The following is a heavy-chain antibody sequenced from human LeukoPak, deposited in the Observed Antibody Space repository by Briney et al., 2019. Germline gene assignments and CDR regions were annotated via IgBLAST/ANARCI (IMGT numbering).Heavy chain of an antibody. D-gene: IGHD7-27*01. CDR1: GFIFNDYA. J-gene: IGHJ4*02. CDR3: VRSRAASLGYFDS. V-gene: IGHV3-43D*03. Sequence: SGGSLRLPCAVSGFIFNDYALHWVRQVPGKGLEWLSFSGWTGIGTDYGDSVKGRFTISRDDSKNSLYLQMHSLRSEDSALYYCVRSRAASLGYFDSWGQGTLVTVSS. CDR2: SGWTGIGT.